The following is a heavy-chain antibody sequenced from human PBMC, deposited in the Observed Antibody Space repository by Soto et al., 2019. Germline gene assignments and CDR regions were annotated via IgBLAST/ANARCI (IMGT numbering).Heavy chain of an antibody. CDR1: GYPFTSYD. D-gene: IGHD1-26*01. CDR2: MKPNSGNT. J-gene: IGHJ4*02. Sequence: QVQLVQSGAEVKKPGASVKVSCQASGYPFTSYDINCVRQATGHGLEWMGWMKPNSGNTGYAQKYQGRVTITRNTSLSTAYMELRSLISEDTAVYYCAREHGGSYPHCGQGTLVTVSS. V-gene: IGHV1-8*01. CDR3: AREHGGSYPH.